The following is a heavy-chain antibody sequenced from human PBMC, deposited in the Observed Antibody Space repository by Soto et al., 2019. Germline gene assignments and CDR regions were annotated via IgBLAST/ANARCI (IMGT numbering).Heavy chain of an antibody. CDR2: ISGSGGST. Sequence: EVQLLESGGGLVQPGGSLRLSCAASGFTFSSYAMSWVRQAPGKGLEWVSAISGSGGSTYYADSVKGRFTISRDNSKNTLYLQMNSLRAEDTAVYYCAKDLGYCSSTSCSTPFDPWGEGTLVTVSS. J-gene: IGHJ5*02. V-gene: IGHV3-23*01. D-gene: IGHD2-2*01. CDR1: GFTFSSYA. CDR3: AKDLGYCSSTSCSTPFDP.